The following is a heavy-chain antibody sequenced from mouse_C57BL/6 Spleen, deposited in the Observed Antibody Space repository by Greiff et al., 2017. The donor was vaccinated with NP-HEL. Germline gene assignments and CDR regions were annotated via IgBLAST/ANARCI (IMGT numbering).Heavy chain of an antibody. CDR3: ARGGLLGWFAY. V-gene: IGHV5-4*03. CDR1: GFTFSSYA. CDR2: ISDGGSYT. D-gene: IGHD1-1*01. Sequence: EVNVVESGGGLVKPGGSLKLSCAASGFTFSSYAMSWVRQTPEKRLEWVATISDGGSYTYYPDNVKGRFTISRDNAKNNLYLQMSHLKSEDTAMYYCARGGLLGWFAYWGQGTLVTVSA. J-gene: IGHJ3*01.